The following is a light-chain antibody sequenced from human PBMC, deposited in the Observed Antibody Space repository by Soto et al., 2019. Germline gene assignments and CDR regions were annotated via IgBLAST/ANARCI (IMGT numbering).Light chain of an antibody. Sequence: DIVMTQSPDSLAVSLGERATINCKSSQNVLSTSNNKNSIAWYQQKPGLPPKLLIFWASTRESGVPDRFSGGGSGTDFTLTINNLQAEDLAVYSCQQYFSLPPTFGRGTKVEIK. J-gene: IGKJ1*01. CDR2: WAS. CDR3: QQYFSLPPT. V-gene: IGKV4-1*01. CDR1: QNVLSTSNNKNS.